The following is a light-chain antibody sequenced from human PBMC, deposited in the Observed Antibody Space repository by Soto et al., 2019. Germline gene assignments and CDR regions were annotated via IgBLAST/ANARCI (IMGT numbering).Light chain of an antibody. V-gene: IGLV2-14*03. CDR2: DVS. CDR1: SSDVGDYNF. CDR3: SSYTSRSTLVL. J-gene: IGLJ2*01. Sequence: QSALTQPASVSGSPGQSITISCTGTSSDVGDYNFVSWYQQHPGKAPKLMIYDVSNRPSGVSNRFSGSKSGNTASLTISGLQAEDEADYYCSSYTSRSTLVLFGGGTKLTVL.